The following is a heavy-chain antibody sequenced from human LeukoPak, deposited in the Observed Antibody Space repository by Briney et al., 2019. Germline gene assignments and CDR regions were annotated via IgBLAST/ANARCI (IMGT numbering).Heavy chain of an antibody. CDR2: IRTTAEGAKYA. CDR3: ATGIRYAFDY. J-gene: IGHJ4*02. D-gene: IGHD3-9*01. CDR1: GFSFTDYP. Sequence: GGSLRLSCATSGFSFTDYPMNWVRQAPGKGLEWISNIRTTAEGAKYAYYADSVKGRVTISRDDGKNTLYLHMNSLRDDDTAVYYCATGIRYAFDYWGQGILDTVSS. V-gene: IGHV3-48*02.